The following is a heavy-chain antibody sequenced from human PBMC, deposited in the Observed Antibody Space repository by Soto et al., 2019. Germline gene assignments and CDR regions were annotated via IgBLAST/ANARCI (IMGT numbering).Heavy chain of an antibody. Sequence: QITLKESGPPLVKPTQTLTLTCTFSGFSLSTTGVGVGWIRQPPGKALEWLALIYWADDKTYRPTLKSRLTITKNTTKNQVVHTMTNIDPVDTATYYRAHRRPDYIDAFDIWGQGTMVTVSS. V-gene: IGHV2-5*02. J-gene: IGHJ3*02. D-gene: IGHD4-4*01. CDR1: GFSLSTTGVG. CDR2: IYWADDK. CDR3: AHRRPDYIDAFDI.